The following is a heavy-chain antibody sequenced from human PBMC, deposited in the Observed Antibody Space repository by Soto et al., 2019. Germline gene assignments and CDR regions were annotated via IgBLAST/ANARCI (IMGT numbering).Heavy chain of an antibody. CDR2: IYYSGST. CDR1: GGSISSYY. V-gene: IGHV4-59*01. D-gene: IGHD2-2*02. CDR3: AIGVRVVVPAAIPWFDP. J-gene: IGHJ5*02. Sequence: PSETLSLTCTVSGGSISSYYWSWIRQPPGKGLEWIGYIYYSGSTNYNPSLKSRVTMSVDTSKNQFSLKLSSVTAADTAVYYCAIGVRVVVPAAIPWFDPWGQGTLVTVSS.